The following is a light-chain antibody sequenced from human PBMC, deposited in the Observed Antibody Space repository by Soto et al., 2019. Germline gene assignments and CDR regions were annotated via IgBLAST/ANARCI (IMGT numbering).Light chain of an antibody. CDR2: GAS. V-gene: IGKV3-20*01. J-gene: IGKJ1*01. CDR1: QSVSSSH. CDR3: QQYGSSPWT. Sequence: EIVLTQSPGTLSLSPGERATLSCRASQSVSSSHLAWYQQKPGQAPRLLIYGASSGATGIPDRFSGSGSGTDVTLTISRLEPEDFAVYYCQQYGSSPWTFGQGTKVEIK.